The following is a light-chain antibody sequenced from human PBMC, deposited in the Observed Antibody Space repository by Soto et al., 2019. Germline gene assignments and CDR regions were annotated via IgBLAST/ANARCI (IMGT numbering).Light chain of an antibody. CDR1: SSDIGANDH. CDR3: LSLTTRYTWM. V-gene: IGLV2-14*01. J-gene: IGLJ3*02. Sequence: QSVLTQPASVSGSPGQSITISCTGTSSDIGANDHVSWYQQSPAKAPKLMIYEVTNRPSGVSNRFSGSKSGNTASLTISGLQAEDEADYYCLSLTTRYTWMFGGGTKLTVL. CDR2: EVT.